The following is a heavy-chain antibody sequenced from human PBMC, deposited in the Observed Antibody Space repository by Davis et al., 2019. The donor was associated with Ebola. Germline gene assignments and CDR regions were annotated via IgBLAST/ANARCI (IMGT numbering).Heavy chain of an antibody. Sequence: GGSLRLSCAASGFTLRSFAMRWVRQAPGKGLEWVSAISASGDTTYYADSVKGRFTISSDHSKNLLTLQMTSLRAEDAAIYYCARRGAGGYWWGAFDYWGQGALVTVSS. V-gene: IGHV3-23*01. CDR1: GFTLRSFA. J-gene: IGHJ4*02. CDR3: ARRGAGGYWWGAFDY. CDR2: ISASGDTT. D-gene: IGHD2-21*01.